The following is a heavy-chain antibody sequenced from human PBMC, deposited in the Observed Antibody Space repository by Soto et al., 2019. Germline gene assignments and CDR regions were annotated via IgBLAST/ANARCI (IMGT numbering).Heavy chain of an antibody. V-gene: IGHV1-18*01. CDR1: GYTFTSYG. D-gene: IGHD2-2*01. J-gene: IGHJ6*02. Sequence: GASVKVSCKASGYTFTSYGISWVRQAPGQGLEWMGWISAYNGNTNYAQKLQGRVTMTTDTSTSTAYMELRSLRSDDTAVYYCARDSQLHQLLWWYYYYGMDVWGQGTTVTVSS. CDR2: ISAYNGNT. CDR3: ARDSQLHQLLWWYYYYGMDV.